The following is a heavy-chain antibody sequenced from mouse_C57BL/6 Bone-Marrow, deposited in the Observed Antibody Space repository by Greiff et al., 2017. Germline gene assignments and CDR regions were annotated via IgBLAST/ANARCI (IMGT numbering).Heavy chain of an antibody. J-gene: IGHJ3*01. CDR1: GFTFSDYG. CDR2: LSNLAYSI. CDR3: ARSYYYGSSPAWFAY. D-gene: IGHD1-1*01. V-gene: IGHV5-15*01. Sequence: EVHLVESGGGLVQPGGSLKLSCAASGFTFSDYGMAWVRQAPRKGPEWVAFLSNLAYSIYYADTVTGRFTISRENAKNTLYLEMSSLRSEDTAMYYCARSYYYGSSPAWFAYWGQGTLVTVSA.